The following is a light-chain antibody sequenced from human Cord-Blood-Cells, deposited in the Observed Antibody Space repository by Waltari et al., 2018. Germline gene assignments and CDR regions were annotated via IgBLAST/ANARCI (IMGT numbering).Light chain of an antibody. CDR3: QQYGSSPLT. Sequence: EIVLTQSPGTLSLSPGERANLSCRASQSVSSSYLAWYQQKPGQAPRLLIYGASSRATGIPDRFSGSGSGTDFTLTINRLEPEDFAVYYCQQYGSSPLTFGGGTKVEIK. J-gene: IGKJ4*01. CDR1: QSVSSSY. V-gene: IGKV3-20*01. CDR2: GAS.